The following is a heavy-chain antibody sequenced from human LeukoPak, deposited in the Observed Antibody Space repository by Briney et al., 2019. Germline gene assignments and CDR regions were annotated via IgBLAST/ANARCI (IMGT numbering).Heavy chain of an antibody. CDR1: GFTFSSYS. Sequence: GGSLRLSCAASGFTFSSYSMNWVRQAPGKGLEWVANIKQDGSEKYYVDSVKGRFTISRDNAKNSLYLQMNSLRAEDTAVYYCARERRYCSGGSCLVWGGFDYWGQGTLVTVSS. V-gene: IGHV3-7*01. CDR3: ARERRYCSGGSCLVWGGFDY. J-gene: IGHJ4*02. CDR2: IKQDGSEK. D-gene: IGHD2-15*01.